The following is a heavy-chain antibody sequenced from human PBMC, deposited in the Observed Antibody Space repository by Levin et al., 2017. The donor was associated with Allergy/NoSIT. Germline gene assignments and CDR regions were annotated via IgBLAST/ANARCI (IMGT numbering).Heavy chain of an antibody. Sequence: GGSLRLSCAASGFTFTNAWMHWVRQAPGKGLEWVGRIKSRADGGTTDYSAPVKGRFAISRDDSKNTLYLQMSSLKTEDTAVYYCATVQLCIGSRCTFGWSGTCDDWGQGTLVTVSS. CDR1: GFTFTNAW. J-gene: IGHJ4*02. D-gene: IGHD3-3*02. CDR2: IKSRADGGTT. V-gene: IGHV3-15*07. CDR3: ATVQLCIGSRCTFGWSGTCDD.